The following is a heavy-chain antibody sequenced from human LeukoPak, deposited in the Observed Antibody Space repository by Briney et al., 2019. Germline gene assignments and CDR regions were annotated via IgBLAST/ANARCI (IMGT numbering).Heavy chain of an antibody. CDR1: GFTFSGFD. J-gene: IGHJ4*02. CDR3: VRGGHIGFDY. CDR2: IASAGDT. Sequence: GRSLRLSCAASGFTFSGFDMHWVRQATGRGLEWVSSIASAGDTYYVGSVRGRFTISRENAKNSLYLQMNSLRAGDTAVYYCVRGGHIGFDYWGQGTLVTVST. V-gene: IGHV3-13*01. D-gene: IGHD2-21*01.